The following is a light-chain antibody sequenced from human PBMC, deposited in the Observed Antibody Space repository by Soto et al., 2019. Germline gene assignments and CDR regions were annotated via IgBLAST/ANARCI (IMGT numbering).Light chain of an antibody. Sequence: EIVLTHSQGTLSLSRGETATLSCRASQSVPNSYLAWYQQKPGQAPRVLIYGASSRATGIQVGFSGSGSGTEFTLTIRRLEPEDFAVYYCKRYGTSTTFGQGTKVEI. CDR2: GAS. V-gene: IGKV3-20*01. CDR3: KRYGTSTT. J-gene: IGKJ1*01. CDR1: QSVPNSY.